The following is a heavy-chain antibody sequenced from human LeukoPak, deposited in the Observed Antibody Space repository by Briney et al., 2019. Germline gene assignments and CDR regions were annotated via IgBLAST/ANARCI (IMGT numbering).Heavy chain of an antibody. CDR1: GGSISSYY. J-gene: IGHJ4*02. CDR2: IYYSGST. CDR3: ASRYGSGSYGFDY. D-gene: IGHD3-10*01. V-gene: IGHV4-59*01. Sequence: SETLSLTCAVSGGSISSYYWSWIRQPPGKGLEWIGYIYYSGSTNYNPSLKSRVTISVDTSKNQFSLKLSSVTAADTAVYYCASRYGSGSYGFDYWGQGTLVTVSS.